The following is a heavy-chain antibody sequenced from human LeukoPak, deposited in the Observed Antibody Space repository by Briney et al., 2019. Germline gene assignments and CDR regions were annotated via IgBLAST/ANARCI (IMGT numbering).Heavy chain of an antibody. CDR3: TRRRFYFDY. V-gene: IGHV3-23*01. CDR2: ISGSGGST. J-gene: IGHJ4*02. Sequence: GGSLRLSCEASGFTFSSYDMNWVRQAPGKGLEWVSVISGSGGSTDYADSVKGRFSISRDNSKNTLYLQMNSLKTEDTAVYYCTRRRFYFDYWGQGTLVTVSS. CDR1: GFTFSSYD.